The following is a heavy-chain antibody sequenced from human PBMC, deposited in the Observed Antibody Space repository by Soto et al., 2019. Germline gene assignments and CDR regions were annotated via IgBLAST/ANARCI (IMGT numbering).Heavy chain of an antibody. V-gene: IGHV4-34*01. Sequence: PSETLSLTCAVYGGSFSGYYWSWIRQPPGKGLEWIGEINHSGSTNYNPSLKSRVTISVDTSKNQFSLKLSSVTAADTAVYYCARPVTYFGGKRSYYYMDVWGKGTTVTAP. CDR3: ARPVTYFGGKRSYYYMDV. J-gene: IGHJ6*03. CDR1: GGSFSGYY. CDR2: INHSGST. D-gene: IGHD2-15*01.